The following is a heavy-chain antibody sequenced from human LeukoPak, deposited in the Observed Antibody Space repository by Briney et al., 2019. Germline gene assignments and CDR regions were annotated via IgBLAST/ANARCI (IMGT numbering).Heavy chain of an antibody. CDR1: GFTFSSYS. CDR2: ISSSSSYI. D-gene: IGHD6-19*01. J-gene: IGHJ3*02. Sequence: PGGSLRLSCAASGFTFSSYSMNWVRQAPGKGLEWVPSISSSSSYIYYADSVKGRFTISRDNAKNSLYLQMNSLRAEDTAVYYCARIAVAGTYAFDIWGQGTMVTVSS. CDR3: ARIAVAGTYAFDI. V-gene: IGHV3-21*01.